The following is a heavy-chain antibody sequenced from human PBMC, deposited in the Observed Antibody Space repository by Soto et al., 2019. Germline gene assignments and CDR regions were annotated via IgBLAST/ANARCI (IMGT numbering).Heavy chain of an antibody. V-gene: IGHV1-2*02. CDR3: ASGGGVGVAGSAAFDM. CDR2: INPATGAA. CDR1: GYPVTAYY. D-gene: IGHD3-3*01. J-gene: IGHJ3*02. Sequence: QLHLVQSGAVVKKPGASVTVSCSASGYPVTAYYMHWVRQAPGRGLEWMGGINPATGAAKYTQTFQGRVTMTRDTSTSTVFMELSGLTSGETTVFYCASGGGVGVAGSAAFDMWGQGTLVTVSS.